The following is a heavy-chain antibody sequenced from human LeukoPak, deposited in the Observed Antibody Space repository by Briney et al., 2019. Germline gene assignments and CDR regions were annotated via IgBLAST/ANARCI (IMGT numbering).Heavy chain of an antibody. CDR3: AHGDDYYDSSGYDAVAFDI. CDR1: GFSLSTSGVG. CDR2: IYWDDK. V-gene: IGHV2-5*01. D-gene: IGHD3-22*01. J-gene: IGHJ3*02. Sequence: SGPTLVNPTQTLTLTCTFSGFSLSTSGVGVGWIRQPPGKALEWLALIYWDDKRYSPSLKSRLTITKDTSKNQVVLTMTNMDPVDTATYFCAHGDDYYDSSGYDAVAFDIWGQGTLVTVSS.